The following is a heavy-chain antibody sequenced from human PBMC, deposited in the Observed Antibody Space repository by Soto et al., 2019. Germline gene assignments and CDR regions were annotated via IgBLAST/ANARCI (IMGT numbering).Heavy chain of an antibody. V-gene: IGHV3-23*01. D-gene: IGHD1-1*01. CDR1: GFSFSHKG. CDR3: VREGDRYGTVEFDS. CDR2: ISYDGYST. Sequence: GGSLRLSCGASGFSFSHKGMSWARQRPGKAPEWVSGISYDGYSTFYADSVKGRFTISRDNSKNLLFLQMESLRAEDSAIYYCVREGDRYGTVEFDSWGQGTQVTVSS. J-gene: IGHJ4*02.